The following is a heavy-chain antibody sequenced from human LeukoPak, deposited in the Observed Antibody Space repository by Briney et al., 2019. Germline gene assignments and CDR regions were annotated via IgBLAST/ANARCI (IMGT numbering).Heavy chain of an antibody. CDR1: GDSISSFY. Sequence: SEALALTCSASGDSISSFYWNWIRQPPGKRLEWIGNFHYTGSSNYNPSLKSRVTLSIDTSRRQFFLKLSSVTAADTAVYYCVLAPNSNWFDFWGQGTLVTVSS. CDR3: VLAPNSNWFDF. D-gene: IGHD2-8*01. J-gene: IGHJ4*02. CDR2: FHYTGSS. V-gene: IGHV4-59*08.